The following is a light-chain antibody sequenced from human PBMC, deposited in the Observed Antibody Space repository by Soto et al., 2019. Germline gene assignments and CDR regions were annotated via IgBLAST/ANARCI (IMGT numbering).Light chain of an antibody. V-gene: IGLV7-46*01. Sequence: QAVVTQEPSLTVSPGGTVTLTCGSSTGAVTSGHYPYWFQQKTGQAPRTLIYDTSNKHSWTPAQFSGSLLGGKAALTLSGAQPEDEAEYSCLLSYSGSRKVFGGGTKLTVL. CDR1: TGAVTSGHY. CDR2: DTS. CDR3: LLSYSGSRKV. J-gene: IGLJ2*01.